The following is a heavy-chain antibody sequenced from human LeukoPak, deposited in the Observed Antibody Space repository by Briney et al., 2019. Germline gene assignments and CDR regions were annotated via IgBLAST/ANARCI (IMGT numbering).Heavy chain of an antibody. CDR1: GGSSRSYY. CDR2: IYTSGST. J-gene: IGHJ3*02. V-gene: IGHV4-4*07. CDR3: ARDSEMTDAFDI. Sequence: SETLSLTCTVSGGSSRSYYWSWIRQPAAKGLEWIGRIYTSGSTNYNPSLKSRVTMSVDTSKNHFSLKLSSVTAADTAVYYCARDSEMTDAFDIWGQGTMVTVSS. D-gene: IGHD5-24*01.